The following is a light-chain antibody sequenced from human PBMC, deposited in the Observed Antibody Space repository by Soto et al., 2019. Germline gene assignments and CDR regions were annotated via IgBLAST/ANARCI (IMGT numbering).Light chain of an antibody. CDR2: DAS. J-gene: IGKJ1*01. CDR1: QSISSW. CDR3: QQYQSYSRT. Sequence: DIPTTQSRSTLSASVGDRVTIPCRASQSISSWLAWYQQKPGKAPKLLIYDASSLESGVPSRFSGSGSGTEFTLTISSLKPDDFATYYCQQYQSYSRTFGQGTKVDIK. V-gene: IGKV1-5*01.